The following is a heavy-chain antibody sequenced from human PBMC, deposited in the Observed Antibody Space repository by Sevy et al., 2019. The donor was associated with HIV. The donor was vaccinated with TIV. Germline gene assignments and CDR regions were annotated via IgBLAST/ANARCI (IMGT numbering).Heavy chain of an antibody. Sequence: GGSLRLSCAASGFTFSSYSMNWVRQAPGKGLEWVSSISSSSSYIYYADSVKGRFTISRDNAQNSQFLQMNSLRAEDTAVYYCARDPRTAAAGTRYFDYWGQGTLVTVSS. D-gene: IGHD6-13*01. V-gene: IGHV3-21*01. CDR2: ISSSSSYI. CDR1: GFTFSSYS. CDR3: ARDPRTAAAGTRYFDY. J-gene: IGHJ4*02.